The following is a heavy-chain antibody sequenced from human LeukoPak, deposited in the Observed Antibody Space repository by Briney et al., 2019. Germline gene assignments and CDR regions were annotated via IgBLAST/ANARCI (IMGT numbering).Heavy chain of an antibody. J-gene: IGHJ4*02. Sequence: GESLRLSCAASGFTFSNYKMNWVRQAPGKGLEWVSSISSSSHTYYADSVRGRFTVSRDNAKSSLFLQMNSLRGEDTAVYYCAGSSSWYYFKYWGQGTLVTVSS. V-gene: IGHV3-21*06. D-gene: IGHD6-13*01. CDR1: GFTFSNYK. CDR3: AGSSSWYYFKY. CDR2: ISSSSHT.